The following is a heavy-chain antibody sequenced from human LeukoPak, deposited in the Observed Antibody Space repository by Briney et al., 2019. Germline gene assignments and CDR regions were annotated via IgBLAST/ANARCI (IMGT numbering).Heavy chain of an antibody. V-gene: IGHV4-59*08. Sequence: SETLSLTCTVSGGSISSYYWSWIRQPPGKGLEWIGYIYYSGSTNYNPSLKSRVTISVDTSKNQFSLKLSSVTAADTAVYYCARLTTMIGPYDDYMYVSGKGTTVTVSS. CDR2: IYYSGST. J-gene: IGHJ6*03. D-gene: IGHD3-22*01. CDR1: GGSISSYY. CDR3: ARLTTMIGPYDDYMYV.